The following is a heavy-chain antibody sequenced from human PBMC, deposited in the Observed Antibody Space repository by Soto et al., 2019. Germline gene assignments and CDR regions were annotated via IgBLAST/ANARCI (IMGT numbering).Heavy chain of an antibody. D-gene: IGHD7-27*01. J-gene: IGHJ5*01. CDR1: GDSISNLDYF. V-gene: IGHV4-30-4*01. CDR3: ARGRYCLTGRCFPNWFDS. Sequence: SETLSLTCSVSGDSISNLDYFWAWIRQPPGQALEYIGYIYKSATTYYNPSFESRVAISVGTSKSQFSLNVTSVTAADTAVYFCARGRYCLTGRCFPNWFDSWGQGALVTVSS. CDR2: IYKSATT.